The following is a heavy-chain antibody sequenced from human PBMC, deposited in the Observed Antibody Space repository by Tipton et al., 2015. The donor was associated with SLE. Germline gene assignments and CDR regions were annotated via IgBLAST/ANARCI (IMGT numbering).Heavy chain of an antibody. Sequence: SLRLSCAMSGFTFSNYGIHWVRQAPGKGLEWVALISYNGDNKYYSDSVKGRFTISRDSSRSTLYLQMTRLRVEDTAVYYCARSYYDVLTAYQALDYWGQGTLVTVSS. CDR1: GFTFSNYG. D-gene: IGHD3-9*01. CDR3: ARSYYDVLTAYQALDY. CDR2: ISYNGDNK. V-gene: IGHV3-33*05. J-gene: IGHJ4*02.